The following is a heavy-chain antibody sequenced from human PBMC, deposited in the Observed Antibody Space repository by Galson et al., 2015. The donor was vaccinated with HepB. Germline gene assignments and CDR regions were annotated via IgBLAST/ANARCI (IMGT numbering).Heavy chain of an antibody. Sequence: YYWSWIRQPPGKGLEWIGEINHSGDTKYNSSLKSRVTLSVDTSKNQFSLKVNSVTAADTAVYYCARGRRGSIFGVVIRSWFDPWGQGTLVTVSS. CDR3: ARGRRGSIFGVVIRSWFDP. D-gene: IGHD3-3*01. CDR2: INHSGDT. V-gene: IGHV4-34*01. CDR1: YY. J-gene: IGHJ5*02.